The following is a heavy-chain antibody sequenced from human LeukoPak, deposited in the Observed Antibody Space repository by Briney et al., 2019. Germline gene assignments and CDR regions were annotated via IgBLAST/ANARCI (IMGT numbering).Heavy chain of an antibody. J-gene: IGHJ4*02. CDR2: IIPIFGTA. CDR1: GSTFSRFA. D-gene: IGHD1-26*01. CDR3: ARDREVGVPAHYFDY. Sequence: SVKVSCKASGSTFSRFAMSWARRAPRQGLEWMGGIIPIFGTANYAQRFQGRVTITADESTGTAYMELSGLRSEDTAVYYCARDREVGVPAHYFDYWGQGTLVTVSS. V-gene: IGHV1-69*01.